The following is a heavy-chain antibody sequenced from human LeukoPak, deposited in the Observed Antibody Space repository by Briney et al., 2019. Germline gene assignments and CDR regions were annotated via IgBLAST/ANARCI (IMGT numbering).Heavy chain of an antibody. CDR1: GYTFTSYD. D-gene: IGHD3-16*01. CDR2: MNPNSGNT. CDR3: AKGFGAIFSISYYYYYIDV. Sequence: ASVKVSCKASGYTFTSYDINWVRQATGQGLEWMVWMNPNSGNTGYAQKFQGIVTITRNTSISTNYMELSNLRSEDTAVHSVAKGFGAIFSISYYYYYIDVWGKGTTVTVSS. J-gene: IGHJ6*03. V-gene: IGHV1-8*03.